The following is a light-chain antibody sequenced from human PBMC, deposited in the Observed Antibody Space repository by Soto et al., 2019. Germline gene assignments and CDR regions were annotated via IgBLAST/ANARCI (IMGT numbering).Light chain of an antibody. V-gene: IGKV1-27*01. CDR1: QVIGNY. CDR3: QKYNSGLIT. Sequence: DIQMTQSPSSLCASVGDRVTIACRASQVIGNYLAWYQQKPGKVPKLLIYGAYTLQSGVPSRFSGSGAGTDFTLTISSLQPEDVAIYYCQKYNSGLITFGQGTRLEIK. J-gene: IGKJ5*01. CDR2: GAY.